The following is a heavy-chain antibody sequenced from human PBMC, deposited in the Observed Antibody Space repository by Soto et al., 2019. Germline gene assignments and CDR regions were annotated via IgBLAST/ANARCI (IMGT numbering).Heavy chain of an antibody. J-gene: IGHJ5*02. Sequence: QVQLVESGGGVVQPGRSLRLSCAASGFTFSTYVMHWVRQAPGKGLEWVAVIWSDGSDKYYADSVKGRLTISRDNSKNMLFVQMNSLIAEDTAVYYCARGSGHSNGAIDLWGQGTLVSVST. D-gene: IGHD2-8*01. CDR3: ARGSGHSNGAIDL. V-gene: IGHV3-33*01. CDR2: IWSDGSDK. CDR1: GFTFSTYV.